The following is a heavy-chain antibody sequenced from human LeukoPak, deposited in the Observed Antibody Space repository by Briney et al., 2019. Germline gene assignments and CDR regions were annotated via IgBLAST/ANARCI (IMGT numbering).Heavy chain of an antibody. J-gene: IGHJ6*02. D-gene: IGHD2-15*01. CDR1: GGSFSGYY. CDR3: AVTPNYYYYYGMDV. Sequence: PXETLSLTCAVYGGSFSGYYWSWIRQPPGKGLEWIGEINHSGSTNYNPSLKSRVTISVDTSKNQFSLKLSSVTAADTAVYYCAVTPNYYYYYGMDVWGQGTTVTVSS. CDR2: INHSGST. V-gene: IGHV4-34*01.